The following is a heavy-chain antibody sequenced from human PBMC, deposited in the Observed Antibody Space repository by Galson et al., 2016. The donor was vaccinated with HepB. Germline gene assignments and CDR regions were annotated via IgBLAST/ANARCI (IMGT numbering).Heavy chain of an antibody. V-gene: IGHV3-23*01. CDR3: ARDDYSGGRGSPDY. D-gene: IGHD4/OR15-4a*01. CDR1: GFFFSGRA. Sequence: SLRLSCAASGFFFSGRAMSWVRQAPGKGLEWVSGINRYIATTGYAASVKGRFTISRDNSNNTLYLQMNSLTTEDTAVYYCARDDYSGGRGSPDYWGQGTLVTVSS. J-gene: IGHJ4*02. CDR2: INRYIATT.